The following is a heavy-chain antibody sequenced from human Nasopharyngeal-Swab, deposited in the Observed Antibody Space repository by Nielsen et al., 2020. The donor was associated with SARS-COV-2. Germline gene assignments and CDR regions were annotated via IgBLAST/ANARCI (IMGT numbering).Heavy chain of an antibody. Sequence: GESLKISCAASGFTFSSHAMHWVRQAPGKGLECVAVISYDGSNKYYADSVKGRLTISRDNSKNTLSLQMNSLRAEDTAVYYCASSPLDSSGYYYGLDYWGQGTLVTVSS. V-gene: IGHV3-30-3*01. CDR2: ISYDGSNK. D-gene: IGHD3-22*01. CDR3: ASSPLDSSGYYYGLDY. J-gene: IGHJ4*02. CDR1: GFTFSSHA.